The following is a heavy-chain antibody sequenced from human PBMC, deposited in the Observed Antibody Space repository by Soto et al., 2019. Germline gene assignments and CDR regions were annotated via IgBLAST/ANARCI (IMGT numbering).Heavy chain of an antibody. V-gene: IGHV4-39*02. CDR2: LYYRGTT. D-gene: IGHD6-19*01. J-gene: IGHJ4*01. CDR1: GGSVTNSSYH. CDR3: CGVLAATLDY. Sequence: QLQLEESGPGLVKPSETLSLTCNVSGGSVTNSSYHWGWIRQTPGKGLEWIATLYYRGTTDYNSALRSRATMSVDTSKDHFSLTLTSVTVADTAVYFCCGVLAATLDYWGHGTPVTVSS.